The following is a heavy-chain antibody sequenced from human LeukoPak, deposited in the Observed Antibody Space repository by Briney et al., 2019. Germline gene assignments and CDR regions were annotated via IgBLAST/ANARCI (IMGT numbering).Heavy chain of an antibody. Sequence: PGGSLRLSFAASGFTFSSYWMSWVRQAPGKGLEWVSSISSSSSYIYYADSVKGRFTISRDNAKNSLYLQMNSLRAEDTAVYYCANLGSLDYWGQGTLVTVSS. D-gene: IGHD7-27*01. CDR3: ANLGSLDY. CDR2: ISSSSSYI. CDR1: GFTFSSYW. V-gene: IGHV3-21*01. J-gene: IGHJ4*02.